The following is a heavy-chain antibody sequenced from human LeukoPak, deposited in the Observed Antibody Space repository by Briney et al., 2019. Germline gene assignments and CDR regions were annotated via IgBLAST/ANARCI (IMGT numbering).Heavy chain of an antibody. J-gene: IGHJ4*02. D-gene: IGHD4-23*01. CDR3: AKNHGGNDPVFDY. CDR2: ISGSGGST. V-gene: IGHV3-23*01. CDR1: GFTFSSYA. Sequence: PGGSLRLSYAASGFTFSSYAMSWVRQAPGKGLEWVSAISGSGGSTYYADSVKGRFTISRDNSKNTLYLQMNSLRAEGTAVYYCAKNHGGNDPVFDYWGQGTLVTVSS.